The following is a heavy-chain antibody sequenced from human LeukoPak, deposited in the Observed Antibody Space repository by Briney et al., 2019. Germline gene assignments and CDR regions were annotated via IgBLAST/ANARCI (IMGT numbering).Heavy chain of an antibody. CDR1: GYSISSGYY. V-gene: IGHV4-38-2*01. CDR2: MYHSGSA. CDR3: ARGGGNGGGWVGHYYYMDV. Sequence: SETLSLTCAVSGYSISSGYYWAWIRQPPGKGLEWIGSMYHSGSAYYNPSLKSRVIISVDTSKNQFSLNLRSVTAADTAVYYCARGGGNGGGWVGHYYYMDVWGKGTTVTVSS. D-gene: IGHD4-23*01. J-gene: IGHJ6*03.